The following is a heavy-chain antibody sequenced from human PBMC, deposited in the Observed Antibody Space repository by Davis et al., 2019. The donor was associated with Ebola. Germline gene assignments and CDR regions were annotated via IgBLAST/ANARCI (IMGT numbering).Heavy chain of an antibody. CDR2: IYPGDSDT. CDR1: GYSFTSYW. Sequence: KVSCKGSGYSFTSYWIGWVRQMPGKGLEWMGIIYPGDSDTRYSPSFQGQDTISADKSISTAYLQWSSLKASDTAMYYCARQRRAVVNWFDPWGQGTLVTVSS. J-gene: IGHJ5*02. V-gene: IGHV5-51*01. CDR3: ARQRRAVVNWFDP. D-gene: IGHD6-19*01.